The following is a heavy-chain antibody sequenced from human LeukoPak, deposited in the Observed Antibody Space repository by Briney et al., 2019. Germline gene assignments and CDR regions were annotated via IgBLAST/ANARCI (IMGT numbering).Heavy chain of an antibody. CDR1: GFTFSNFG. D-gene: IGHD3-3*02. V-gene: IGHV3-23*01. Sequence: GGSLGLSCAASGFTFSNFGMHWVRQAPGKGLEWVSAISGSGASTYYADSVKGRFTISRDKSKNTLYLQMNSLRAEDTAVYYCAKHAFLEWLAPFDYWGQGTLVTVSS. CDR3: AKHAFLEWLAPFDY. CDR2: ISGSGAST. J-gene: IGHJ4*02.